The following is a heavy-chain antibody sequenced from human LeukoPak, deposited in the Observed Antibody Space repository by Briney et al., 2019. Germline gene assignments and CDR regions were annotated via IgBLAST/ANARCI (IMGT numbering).Heavy chain of an antibody. Sequence: GASVKVSCKASGGTFSSYAISWVRQAPGQWLEWMGGIIPIFGTANYAQKFQGRVTITADESTSTAYMELSSLRSEDTAVYYCARPGYSSSRQYYYYYGMDVWGQGTTVTVSS. CDR3: ARPGYSSSRQYYYYYGMDV. CDR1: GGTFSSYA. CDR2: IIPIFGTA. J-gene: IGHJ6*02. V-gene: IGHV1-69*13. D-gene: IGHD6-13*01.